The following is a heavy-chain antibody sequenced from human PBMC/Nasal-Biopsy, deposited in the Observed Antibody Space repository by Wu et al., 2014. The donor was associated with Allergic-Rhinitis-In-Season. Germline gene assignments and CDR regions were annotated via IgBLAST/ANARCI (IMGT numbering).Heavy chain of an antibody. CDR2: ITWNSGNI. J-gene: IGHJ6*02. CDR1: GFTFSSYA. CDR3: AKGKASYYYYGMDV. V-gene: IGHV3-9*01. Sequence: LRLSCAASGFTFSSYAMHWVRQTPGKGLEWVSGITWNSGNIDYADSVKGRFTISRDNAKNSLYLQMNSLRAEDTALYYCAKGKASYYYYGMDVWGQGTTVTVSS.